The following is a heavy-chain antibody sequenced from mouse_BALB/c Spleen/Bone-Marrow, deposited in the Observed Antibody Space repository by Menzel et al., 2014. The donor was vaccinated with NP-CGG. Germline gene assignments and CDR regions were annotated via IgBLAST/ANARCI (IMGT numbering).Heavy chain of an antibody. CDR1: GYTFTSSY. V-gene: IGHV1-53*01. CDR3: IRSAGTGFAY. J-gene: IGHJ3*01. Sequence: VQLQQSGTELVKPGASVKLSCKASGYTFTSSYLFWVKQRPGQGLEWIGEINPSNGGTVFNEKFKSKVTLTVDKSSSTAYIQLSGLTSEDSAVYYCIRSAGTGFAYWGQGTLVTGS. CDR2: INPSNGGT. D-gene: IGHD3-3*01.